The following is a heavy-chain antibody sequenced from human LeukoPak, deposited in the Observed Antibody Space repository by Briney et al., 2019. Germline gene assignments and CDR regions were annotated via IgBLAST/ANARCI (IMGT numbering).Heavy chain of an antibody. Sequence: SETLSLTCTVSGYSISSGYYWGWIRQPPGKGLEWIGSIYHSGSTYYNPSLKSRVTISVDTSKNQFSLKLSSVTAADTAVYYCARDPLPYNWNYYWGQGTLVTVSS. CDR1: GYSISSGYY. CDR3: ARDPLPYNWNYY. V-gene: IGHV4-38-2*02. D-gene: IGHD1-7*01. CDR2: IYHSGST. J-gene: IGHJ4*02.